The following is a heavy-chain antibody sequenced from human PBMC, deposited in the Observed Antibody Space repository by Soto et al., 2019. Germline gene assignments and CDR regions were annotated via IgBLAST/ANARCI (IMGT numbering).Heavy chain of an antibody. CDR3: ARGGIIAVASHYYGMDV. CDR2: INHSGST. CDR1: GGSFSGYY. D-gene: IGHD6-19*01. J-gene: IGHJ6*02. V-gene: IGHV4-34*01. Sequence: SETLSLTCAVYGGSFSGYYWSWIRQPPGKGLEWIGEINHSGSTNYNPSLKSRVTISVDTSKNQFSLKLSSVTAADTAVYYCARGGIIAVASHYYGMDVWGQGTTVTVSS.